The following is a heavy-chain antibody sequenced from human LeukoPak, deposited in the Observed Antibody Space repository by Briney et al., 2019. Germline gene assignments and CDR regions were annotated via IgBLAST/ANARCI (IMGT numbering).Heavy chain of an antibody. V-gene: IGHV1-8*02. J-gene: IGHJ4*02. CDR3: ARVGSSWYDPFDY. CDR2: MNPNSGNT. D-gene: IGHD6-13*01. CDR1: GGTFSSYA. Sequence: ASVKVSCKASGGTFSSYAISWVRQAPGQGLEWMGWMNPNSGNTGYAQKFQGRVTMTRNTSISTAYMELSSLRSEDTAVYYCARVGSSWYDPFDYWGQGTLVTVSS.